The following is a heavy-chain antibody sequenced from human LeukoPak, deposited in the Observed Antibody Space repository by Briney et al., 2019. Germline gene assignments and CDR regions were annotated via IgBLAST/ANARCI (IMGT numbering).Heavy chain of an antibody. CDR1: GGSISSSSYY. Sequence: PSETLSLTCTVSGGSISSSSYYWGWIRQPPGKGLEWIGSIYYSGSTYYNPSLKSRVTISVDTSKNQFSLKLTSVTAADTAVYYCARVRLFRYNWNYKDYWGQGTLVTVSS. V-gene: IGHV4-39*07. J-gene: IGHJ4*02. CDR3: ARVRLFRYNWNYKDY. D-gene: IGHD1-7*01. CDR2: IYYSGST.